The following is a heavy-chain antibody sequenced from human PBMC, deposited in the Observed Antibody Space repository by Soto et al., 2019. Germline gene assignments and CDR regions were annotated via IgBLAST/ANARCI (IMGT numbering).Heavy chain of an antibody. CDR2: IRQDGNEK. D-gene: IGHD3-3*01. Sequence: GGSLRLSCAASGFTTSIYWMNWVRQAPGKGLEWVANIRQDGNEKYYLDSVKGRFTISRDNAKNSVFLQMNSLRAEDTAVYYCARAYDFWSGYLDYWGQGTLVTVSS. V-gene: IGHV3-7*02. CDR3: ARAYDFWSGYLDY. J-gene: IGHJ4*02. CDR1: GFTTSIYW.